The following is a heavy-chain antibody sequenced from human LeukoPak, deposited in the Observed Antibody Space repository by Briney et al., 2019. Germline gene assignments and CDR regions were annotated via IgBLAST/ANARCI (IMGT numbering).Heavy chain of an antibody. CDR3: TRDVTSYGHFDS. V-gene: IGHV3-21*01. CDR2: ISSASNYI. D-gene: IGHD3-16*01. Sequence: GGSLRLSCAASGFTFSDYHMNWVRQAPGKGLEWVAYISSASNYIYYADSVKGRLTVSRDNAKNSLYLQMDSLRAEDTAVYYCTRDVTSYGHFDSWGQGTLSPSPQ. CDR1: GFTFSDYH. J-gene: IGHJ4*02.